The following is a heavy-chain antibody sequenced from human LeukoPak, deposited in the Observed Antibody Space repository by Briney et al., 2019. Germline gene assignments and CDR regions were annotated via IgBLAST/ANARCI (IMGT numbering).Heavy chain of an antibody. CDR2: ISASGGST. V-gene: IGHV3-23*01. Sequence: GGSLRLSCAASGFTFSSYAMSWVRQAPGKGLEWVSVISASGGSTKYADSVKGRFTISRDNSKNTLYLQMNSLRAEDTAIYYCAKTSGSSGWYGAFDIWGQGTMVTVSS. CDR1: GFTFSSYA. CDR3: AKTSGSSGWYGAFDI. J-gene: IGHJ3*02. D-gene: IGHD6-19*01.